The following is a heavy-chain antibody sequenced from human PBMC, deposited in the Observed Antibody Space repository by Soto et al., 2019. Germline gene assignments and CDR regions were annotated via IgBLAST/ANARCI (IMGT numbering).Heavy chain of an antibody. J-gene: IGHJ4*02. CDR3: ARAVLGSSSFLFDY. CDR1: GYTFTSYG. D-gene: IGHD6-6*01. V-gene: IGHV1-18*04. CDR2: ISAYNGNT. Sequence: GASVKVSCKASGYTFTSYGISWVRQAPGQGLEWMGWISAYNGNTNYAQKLQGRVTMTTDTSTSTAYMELRSLRSDDTTVYYCARAVLGSSSFLFDYWGQGTLVTVSS.